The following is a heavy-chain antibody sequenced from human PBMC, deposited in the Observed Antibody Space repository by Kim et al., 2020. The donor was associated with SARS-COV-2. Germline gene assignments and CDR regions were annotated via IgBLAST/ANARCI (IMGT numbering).Heavy chain of an antibody. Sequence: SETLSLTCAVYGGSFSGFYWSWIRQPPGRGLEWIGEIYHSGSTNYNPSLKSRVTISVDTSKNQFSLKLTSVTAADTAVYYCARTSSDTSCAGSTDCDLWGQGTLVTVSS. D-gene: IGHD3-10*02. CDR1: GGSFSGFY. CDR3: ARTSSDTSCAGSTDCDL. V-gene: IGHV4-34*01. J-gene: IGHJ5*02. CDR2: IYHSGST.